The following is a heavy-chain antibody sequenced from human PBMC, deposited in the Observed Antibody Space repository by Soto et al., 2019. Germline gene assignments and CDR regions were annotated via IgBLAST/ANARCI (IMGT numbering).Heavy chain of an antibody. J-gene: IGHJ1*01. V-gene: IGHV3-23*01. CDR1: GFTFSSYA. CDR3: AKGPLIVVVDSRNSVGAYFQH. CDR2: ISGSGGST. D-gene: IGHD2-15*01. Sequence: HPGGSLRLSCAASGFTFSSYAMSWVRQAPGKGLEWVSAISGSGGSTYYADSVKGRFTISRDNSKNTLYLQMNSLRAEDTAVYYCAKGPLIVVVDSRNSVGAYFQHWGQGTLVTVSS.